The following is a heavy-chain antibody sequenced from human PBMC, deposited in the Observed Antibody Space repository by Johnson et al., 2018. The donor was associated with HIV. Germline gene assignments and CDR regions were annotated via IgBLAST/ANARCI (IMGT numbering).Heavy chain of an antibody. CDR2: ISSSGSTI. Sequence: QVQLVESGGGLVKPGGSLRLSCAASGFTFSDYYMSWIRQAPGKGLEWVSYISSSGSTIYYADSVKGRFTISRDNAKNSLYLQMNSLRAEDTAVYYCALYDSSGYQQGPRDAFDIWGQGTMVTVSS. D-gene: IGHD3-22*01. J-gene: IGHJ3*02. CDR3: ALYDSSGYQQGPRDAFDI. V-gene: IGHV3-11*04. CDR1: GFTFSDYY.